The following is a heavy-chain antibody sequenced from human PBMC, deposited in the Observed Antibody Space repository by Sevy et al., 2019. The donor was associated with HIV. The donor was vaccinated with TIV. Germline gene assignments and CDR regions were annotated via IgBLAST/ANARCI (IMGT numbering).Heavy chain of an antibody. J-gene: IGHJ3*02. CDR2: IYPGDSGT. V-gene: IGHV5-51*01. CDR3: ATDRIVGARDAFNI. CDR1: GYSFTSYW. D-gene: IGHD1-26*01. Sequence: GESLKISCKDSGYSFTSYWIAWVRQMPGKGLEWMGIIYPGDSGTRYSPSFQGQVTISVDKSISTAYLQWSSLKASDTAMYYCATDRIVGARDAFNIWGQGTMVTVSS.